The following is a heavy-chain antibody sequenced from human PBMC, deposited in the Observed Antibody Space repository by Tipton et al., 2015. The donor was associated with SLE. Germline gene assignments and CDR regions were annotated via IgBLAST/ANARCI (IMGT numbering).Heavy chain of an antibody. J-gene: IGHJ2*01. V-gene: IGHV3-53*05. CDR1: GFTVSTNY. CDR2: IYSGGST. Sequence: SLRLSCAASGFTVSTNYMTWVRQAPGKGLEWVSLIYSGGSTSYADSVKGRFTISRDNSKNTLYPQMNSLRAEDTAVYYCARSSWYDFWSGYYSERYFDLWGRGTLVTVSS. D-gene: IGHD3-3*01. CDR3: ARSSWYDFWSGYYSERYFDL.